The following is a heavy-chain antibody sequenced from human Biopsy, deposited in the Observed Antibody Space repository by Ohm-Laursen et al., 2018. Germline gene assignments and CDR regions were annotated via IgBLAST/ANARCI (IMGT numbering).Heavy chain of an antibody. J-gene: IGHJ4*02. V-gene: IGHV3-21*01. CDR2: VTTTSSYI. D-gene: IGHD2-15*01. CDR1: GFGFRDCS. CDR3: ARGGAGGGDY. Sequence: SLSLSCAAPGFGFRDCSVSWVRQAPGKGLERVSSVTTTSSYIYYADSVKGRFTISRDNAKNTLYLQMNSLRAEDTAVYYCARGGAGGGDYWGQGTLVTVSS.